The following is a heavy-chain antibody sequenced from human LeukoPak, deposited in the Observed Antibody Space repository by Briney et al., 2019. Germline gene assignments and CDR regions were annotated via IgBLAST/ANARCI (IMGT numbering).Heavy chain of an antibody. J-gene: IGHJ4*02. V-gene: IGHV3-53*01. D-gene: IGHD1-7*01. CDR2: IYPGGTT. CDR1: GFTVSSNY. Sequence: GGSLRLSCVASGFTVSSNYMSWVRQAPGKGPEWVSLIYPGGTTYYADAVKGRFTISRDNSENTLYLQMNSLRAEDTAVYYCAKEGLELYYFDYWGQGTLVTVSS. CDR3: AKEGLELYYFDY.